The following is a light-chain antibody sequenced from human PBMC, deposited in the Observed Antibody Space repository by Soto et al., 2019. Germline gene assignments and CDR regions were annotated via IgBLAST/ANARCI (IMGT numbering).Light chain of an antibody. CDR3: QKYGSLSWT. J-gene: IGKJ1*01. V-gene: IGKV3-20*01. CDR2: GAS. Sequence: DIVLTQSPGTLSLSPGERATLSCRASQSVSSNYLAWYQQKPGQAPRLLIYGASTRATGVPDSFRGSGSGTDGDLAISRLAPEHFAVYNCQKYGSLSWTVGRGTQVQIK. CDR1: QSVSSNY.